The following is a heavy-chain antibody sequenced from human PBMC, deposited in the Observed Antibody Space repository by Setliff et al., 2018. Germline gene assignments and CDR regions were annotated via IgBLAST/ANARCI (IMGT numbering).Heavy chain of an antibody. Sequence: EASVKVSCKASGYTFTSYDINWARQATGQGLEWMGWMNPNSGNTGYAQKFQGRVTMTRNTSISTAYMELSSLRSEDTAVYYCARGRERDYNFWSGYYTYYYYGMDVWGQGTTVTVSS. D-gene: IGHD3-3*01. J-gene: IGHJ6*02. CDR3: ARGRERDYNFWSGYYTYYYYGMDV. CDR1: GYTFTSYD. CDR2: MNPNSGNT. V-gene: IGHV1-8*02.